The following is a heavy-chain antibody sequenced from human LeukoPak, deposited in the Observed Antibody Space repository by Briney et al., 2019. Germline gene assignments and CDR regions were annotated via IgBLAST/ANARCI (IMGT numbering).Heavy chain of an antibody. CDR1: GFTFHDSA. D-gene: IGHD2-8*01. CDR2: INWNSDTI. CDR3: AKEGSVCTNGICRYFDQ. Sequence: GGSLRLSCAASGFTFHDSAMHWVRQTPGKGLEWVSSINWNSDTIDYVDSVKGRFTTSRDNAKNSLYLQMSSLRTEDTALYYCAKEGSVCTNGICRYFDQWGRGTLATVSS. V-gene: IGHV3-9*01. J-gene: IGHJ4*02.